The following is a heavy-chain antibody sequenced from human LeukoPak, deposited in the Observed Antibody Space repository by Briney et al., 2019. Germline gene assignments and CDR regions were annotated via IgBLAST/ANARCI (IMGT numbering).Heavy chain of an antibody. J-gene: IGHJ6*02. Sequence: PSETLSLTCAVYGGSFSGYYWSWIRQPPGKGLEWIGEINHSGSTNYNPSLKSRVTISVDTSKNQFSLKLSSVTAADTAVYYCARGISFGHHYGMDVWGQGTTVTVSS. V-gene: IGHV4-34*01. D-gene: IGHD3/OR15-3a*01. CDR2: INHSGST. CDR1: GGSFSGYY. CDR3: ARGISFGHHYGMDV.